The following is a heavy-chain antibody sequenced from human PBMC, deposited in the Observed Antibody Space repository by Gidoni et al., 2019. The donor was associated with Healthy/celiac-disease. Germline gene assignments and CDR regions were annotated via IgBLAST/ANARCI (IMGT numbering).Heavy chain of an antibody. Sequence: QVQLQQWGAGLLTPSETLSLSFSVYGGSFSGYYWSWTRQPPGKGLEWIGESNDSGSTNYNPSLKSRVTISVDTSKNQFSLKLSSVTAADTAVYYCASRQQIWSGYSCWGQGTLVTVSS. V-gene: IGHV4-34*01. CDR1: GGSFSGYY. J-gene: IGHJ4*02. CDR3: ASRQQIWSGYSC. CDR2: SNDSGST. D-gene: IGHD3-3*01.